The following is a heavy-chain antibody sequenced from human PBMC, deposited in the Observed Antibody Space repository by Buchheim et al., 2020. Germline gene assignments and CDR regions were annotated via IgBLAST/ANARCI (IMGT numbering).Heavy chain of an antibody. CDR2: ISYDGLDK. D-gene: IGHD3-3*01. Sequence: QVQLVESGGGVVQPGRSLRLSCAASGFTFSSYALHWVRQAPGKGLEWVSFISYDGLDKPYADSVKGRFSISRDNSKKTLFLQENSLKTGDTAVYYCARGGFGYWYFDLWGRGTL. CDR3: ARGGFGYWYFDL. CDR1: GFTFSSYA. J-gene: IGHJ2*01. V-gene: IGHV3-30*04.